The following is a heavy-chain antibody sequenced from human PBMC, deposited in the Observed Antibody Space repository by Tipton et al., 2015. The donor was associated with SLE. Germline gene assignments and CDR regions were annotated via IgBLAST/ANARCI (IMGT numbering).Heavy chain of an antibody. D-gene: IGHD2-15*01. CDR1: GFSVSDYW. CDR2: INSDGSRT. V-gene: IGHV3-74*01. Sequence: SLRLSCAASGFSVSDYWMHWVRKGPGKGLVWVSRINSDGSRTAYADSVKGRFTISRDNAKSTLYLQMNSLRVEDTAVYFCARGVYCSGGLCYHHYGMDVWGQGTTVTVSS. J-gene: IGHJ6*02. CDR3: ARGVYCSGGLCYHHYGMDV.